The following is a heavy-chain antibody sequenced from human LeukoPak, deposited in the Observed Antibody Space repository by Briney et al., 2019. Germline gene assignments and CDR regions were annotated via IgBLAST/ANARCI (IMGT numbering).Heavy chain of an antibody. CDR1: GYSFTSYW. Sequence: GESLKISCKGSGYSFTSYWTGWVRQMPGKGLEWMGIIYPGDSDTRYSPSFQGQVTISADKSISTAYLQWSSLKASDTAMYYCARRGGSGYYFLFREDSWFDPWGQGTLVTVSS. J-gene: IGHJ5*02. D-gene: IGHD3-22*01. CDR2: IYPGDSDT. CDR3: ARRGGSGYYFLFREDSWFDP. V-gene: IGHV5-51*01.